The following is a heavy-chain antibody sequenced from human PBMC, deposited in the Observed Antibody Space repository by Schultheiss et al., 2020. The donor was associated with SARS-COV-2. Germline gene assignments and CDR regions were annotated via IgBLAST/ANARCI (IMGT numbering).Heavy chain of an antibody. CDR3: ARVGYCSGGSCYGVGY. CDR1: GFTFSSYA. Sequence: GESLKISCAASGFTFSSYAMHWVRQAPGKGLEWVAVISYDGSNKYYADSVKGRFTISRDNSKNTLYLQMNSLRAEDTAVYYCARVGYCSGGSCYGVGYWGQGTLVTVSS. V-gene: IGHV3-30-3*01. CDR2: ISYDGSNK. D-gene: IGHD2-15*01. J-gene: IGHJ4*02.